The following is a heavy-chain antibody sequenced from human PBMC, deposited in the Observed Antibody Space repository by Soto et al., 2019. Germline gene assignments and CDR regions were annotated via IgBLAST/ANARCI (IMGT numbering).Heavy chain of an antibody. J-gene: IGHJ3*02. CDR1: GGSISSSSYQ. D-gene: IGHD3-10*01. V-gene: IGHV4-39*01. CDR2: IYYSGST. Sequence: PSETLSLTCTVSGGSISSSSYQWGLIRQPPGKGLEWIGSIYYSGSTYYNPSLKSRVTISVDTSKNQFSLKLSSVTAADTAVYYCARPDPAFDIWGQGTMVTVSS. CDR3: ARPDPAFDI.